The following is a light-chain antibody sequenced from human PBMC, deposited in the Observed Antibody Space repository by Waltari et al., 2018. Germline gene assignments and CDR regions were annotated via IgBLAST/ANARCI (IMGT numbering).Light chain of an antibody. CDR1: SSDVGVYNY. Sequence: QSALTQPASVSGSPGQSITISCTGTSSDVGVYNYVSWVQQHPDKAPRLLIFDVNYRPSGVSNRVAGSKYGNTASLTISGLQAEDEADYYCSSYTSRATWVFGGGTRLAVL. CDR3: SSYTSRATWV. CDR2: DVN. V-gene: IGLV2-14*03. J-gene: IGLJ3*02.